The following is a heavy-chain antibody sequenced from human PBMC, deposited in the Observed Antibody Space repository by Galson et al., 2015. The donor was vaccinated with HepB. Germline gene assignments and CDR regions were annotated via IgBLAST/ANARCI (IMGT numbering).Heavy chain of an antibody. CDR2: ISYDGSNK. V-gene: IGHV3-30*18. CDR1: GFTFSSHG. J-gene: IGHJ3*02. D-gene: IGHD1-26*01. Sequence: SLRLSCAASGFTFSSHGMHWVRQAPGKGLEWVAVISYDGSNKYYADSVKGRFTISRDNSKNTLYLQMHSLRAEDTAVYYCAKVSYYRAFDIWGQGTMVTVSS. CDR3: AKVSYYRAFDI.